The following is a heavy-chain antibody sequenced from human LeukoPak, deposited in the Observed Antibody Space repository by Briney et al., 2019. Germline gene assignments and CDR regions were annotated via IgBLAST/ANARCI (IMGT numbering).Heavy chain of an antibody. CDR1: DASVSSDYYY. CDR2: MYYTGGT. Sequence: PSQTLSLTCTVSDASVSSDYYYCTWIRQPPGKGLECIGYMYYTGGTFYNPSLKSRLTISVDTSKNQFSLKLRSVTAADTAVYYGTRGFGAYYFDYRGQGTLVTVSS. CDR3: TRGFGAYYFDY. D-gene: IGHD3-10*01. J-gene: IGHJ4*02. V-gene: IGHV4-30-4*01.